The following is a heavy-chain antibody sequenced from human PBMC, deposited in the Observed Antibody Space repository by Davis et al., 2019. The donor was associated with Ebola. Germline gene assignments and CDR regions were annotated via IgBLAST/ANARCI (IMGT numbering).Heavy chain of an antibody. CDR3: AKNDCSGGSCYLVDY. Sequence: GESLKISCAASGFTFSSYWMHWVRQAPGKGLVWVSRINSDGSSTSYADSVKGRFTISRDNAKNTLYLQMNSLRAEDTAVYYCAKNDCSGGSCYLVDYWGQGTLVTVSS. J-gene: IGHJ4*02. V-gene: IGHV3-74*01. D-gene: IGHD2-15*01. CDR2: INSDGSST. CDR1: GFTFSSYW.